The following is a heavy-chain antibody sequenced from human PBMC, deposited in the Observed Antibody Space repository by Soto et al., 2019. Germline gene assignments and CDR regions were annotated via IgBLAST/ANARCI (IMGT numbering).Heavy chain of an antibody. D-gene: IGHD6-19*01. CDR3: ARGEGAVAGTTYYGMDV. J-gene: IGHJ6*02. V-gene: IGHV4-30-2*01. CDR1: GGSISSGGYS. CDR2: IYHSGST. Sequence: SETLSLTCTVSGGSISSGGYSWNWIRQPPGKGLEWIGYIYHSGSTYYNPSLKSRVTMSIDRFKKQLSLKLTSVTAADTAVYYCARGEGAVAGTTYYGMDVWGQGNTVTVSS.